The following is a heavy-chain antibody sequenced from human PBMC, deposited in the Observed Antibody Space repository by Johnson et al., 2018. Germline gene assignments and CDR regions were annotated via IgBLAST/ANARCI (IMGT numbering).Heavy chain of an antibody. D-gene: IGHD3-22*01. CDR3: ARGAVPIITMIVVVSNDAFDI. CDR1: GFTFSSYG. Sequence: QVQLVQSGGGVVQPGRSLRLSCAASGFTFSSYGMHWVRQAPGKGLEWVAVISYDGSNKYYADSVKGRFTISRDNAKNSLYLQMNSRRAEDTAVYYCARGAVPIITMIVVVSNDAFDIWGQGTMVTVSS. CDR2: ISYDGSNK. J-gene: IGHJ3*02. V-gene: IGHV3-30*03.